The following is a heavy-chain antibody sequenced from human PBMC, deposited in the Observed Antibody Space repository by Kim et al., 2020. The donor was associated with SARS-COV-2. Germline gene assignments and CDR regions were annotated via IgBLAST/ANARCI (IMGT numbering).Heavy chain of an antibody. CDR1: GFTFSSYA. J-gene: IGHJ4*02. Sequence: GGSLRLSCAASGFTFSSYAMYWVRQAPGKGLEWVSGLSGSDYTTNYADSVKGRFTISRDNSKNTLYLQMENLRADDTAVYYCATTANFDYWGQGTLVTVSS. V-gene: IGHV3-23*01. CDR3: ATTANFDY. CDR2: LSGSDYTT.